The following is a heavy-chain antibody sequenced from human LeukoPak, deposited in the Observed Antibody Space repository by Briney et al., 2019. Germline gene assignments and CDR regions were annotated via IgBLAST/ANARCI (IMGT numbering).Heavy chain of an antibody. CDR1: GGSISSYY. J-gene: IGHJ6*02. Sequence: SETLSLTCTVSGGSISSYYWSWIRQPPGKGLEWIGYIYYSGSTNYNPSLKSRVTISVDTSKDQFSLKLSSVTAADTAVYYCARAGGAYYYYYYGMDVWGQGTTVTVSS. V-gene: IGHV4-59*01. D-gene: IGHD4-17*01. CDR2: IYYSGST. CDR3: ARAGGAYYYYYYGMDV.